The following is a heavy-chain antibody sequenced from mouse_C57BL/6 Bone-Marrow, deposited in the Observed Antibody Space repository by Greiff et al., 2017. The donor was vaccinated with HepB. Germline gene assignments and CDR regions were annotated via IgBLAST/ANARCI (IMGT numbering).Heavy chain of an antibody. J-gene: IGHJ2*01. V-gene: IGHV1-82*01. CDR3: ASYYSNYPYFDY. CDR2: LYPGDGDT. CDR1: GYAFSSSW. Sequence: VQLQQSGPELVKPGASVKISCKASGYAFSSSWMNWVKQRPGKGLEWIGRLYPGDGDTNYNGKFKGKATLTADKSSSTAYMQLSSLTSEDSAVYFCASYYSNYPYFDYWGQGTTLTVSS. D-gene: IGHD2-5*01.